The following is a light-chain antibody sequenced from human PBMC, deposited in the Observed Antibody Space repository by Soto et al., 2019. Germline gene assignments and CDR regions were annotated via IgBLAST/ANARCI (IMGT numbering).Light chain of an antibody. J-gene: IGLJ3*02. Sequence: SALTQPASVSGSPGQSITISCTGTSSDIGSYNYVSWYQHHPGKAPKLMIFEVSNRPSGVSNRFSASKSGNTASLTISGLQAEDEADYYCTSYTTSNTGVFGGGTKLTVL. CDR3: TSYTTSNTGV. V-gene: IGLV2-14*01. CDR2: EVS. CDR1: SSDIGSYNY.